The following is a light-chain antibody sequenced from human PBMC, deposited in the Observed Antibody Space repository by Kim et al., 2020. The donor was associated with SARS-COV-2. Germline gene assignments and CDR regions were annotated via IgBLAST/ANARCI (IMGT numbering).Light chain of an antibody. V-gene: IGLV1-51*01. Sequence: AATGQKVTISCSGRIGNNHVSWFQHLPGTAPKLLIYDSHRRPSGIPDRFSGSKSATSASLGITGLQTGDEADYYCGIWDSSLSSGVFGGGTQLTVL. J-gene: IGLJ2*01. CDR2: DSH. CDR1: IGNNH. CDR3: GIWDSSLSSGV.